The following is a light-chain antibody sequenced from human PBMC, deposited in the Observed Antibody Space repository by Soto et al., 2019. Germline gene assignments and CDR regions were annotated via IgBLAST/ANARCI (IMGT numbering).Light chain of an antibody. CDR1: QNINIY. Sequence: DIELTQSPSSLSASVGDRVTIACRSSQNINIYLNWYQQKPGNAPKLLIFESSSLQSGVPSRFSRSGSMRDFTLTISSLQREDFATYFCQQTSTAPFTLGPGTKVHIK. CDR2: ESS. V-gene: IGKV1-39*01. J-gene: IGKJ3*01. CDR3: QQTSTAPFT.